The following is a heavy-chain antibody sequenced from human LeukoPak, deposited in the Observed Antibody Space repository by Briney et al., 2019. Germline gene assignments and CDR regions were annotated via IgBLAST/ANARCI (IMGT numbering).Heavy chain of an antibody. Sequence: SVKVSCKASGGTFSSYAISWVRQAPGQGLEWMGRIIPILGIANYAQKFQGRVTITADKSTSTAYMELSSLRSEDTAVYYCARHPEVEMATITFTDYWGQGTLVTVSS. D-gene: IGHD5-24*01. CDR3: ARHPEVEMATITFTDY. CDR1: GGTFSSYA. V-gene: IGHV1-69*04. CDR2: IIPILGIA. J-gene: IGHJ4*02.